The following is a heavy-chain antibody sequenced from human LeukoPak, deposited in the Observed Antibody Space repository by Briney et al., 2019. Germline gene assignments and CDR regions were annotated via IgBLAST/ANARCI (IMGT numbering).Heavy chain of an antibody. CDR1: GGAISSFY. J-gene: IGHJ6*03. D-gene: IGHD5-18*01. V-gene: IGHV4-59*13. CDR3: ARTTEGGYTYDYFYYYYMDV. Sequence: SETLSLTCSVSGGAISSFYWIWIRQTPGKGLEWIGCIQYSGSTEYNPSLKSRVTISVDTSKNQFSLKLSSVTAADTAVYYCARTTEGGYTYDYFYYYYMDVWGKGTTVTISS. CDR2: IQYSGST.